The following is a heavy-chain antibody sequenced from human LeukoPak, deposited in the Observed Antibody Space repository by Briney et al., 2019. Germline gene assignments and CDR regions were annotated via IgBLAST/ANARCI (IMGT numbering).Heavy chain of an antibody. CDR3: ARHIKRMVRGVITYYYYMDV. J-gene: IGHJ6*03. V-gene: IGHV4-61*02. CDR2: IYTSGST. CDR1: GGSISSGSYY. D-gene: IGHD3-10*01. Sequence: SETLSLTCTVSGGSISSGSYYWSWIRQPAGKGLEWIGRIYTSGSTNYNPSLKSRVTISVDTSKNQFSLKLSSVTAADTAVYYCARHIKRMVRGVITYYYYMDVWGKGTTVTISS.